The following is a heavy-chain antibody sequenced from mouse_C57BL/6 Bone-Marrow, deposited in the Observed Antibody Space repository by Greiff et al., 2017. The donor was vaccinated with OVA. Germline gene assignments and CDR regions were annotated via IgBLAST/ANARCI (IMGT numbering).Heavy chain of an antibody. CDR1: GYTFTSSG. CDR2: IYPRSGNN. CDR3: ARERPTGTGY. J-gene: IGHJ2*01. V-gene: IGHV1-81*01. D-gene: IGHD4-1*02. Sequence: QVQLQQSGAELARPGASVKLSCKASGYTFTSSGISWVQQRTGQGLEWIGEIYPRSGNNYYTEKFQGKATLTTDKSSSTADRELRILTSENSAVYFCARERPTGTGYWGQGTTLTVSS.